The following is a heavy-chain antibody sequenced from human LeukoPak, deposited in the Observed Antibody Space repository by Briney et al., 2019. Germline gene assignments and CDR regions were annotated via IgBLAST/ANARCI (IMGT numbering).Heavy chain of an antibody. CDR1: GGSISSYY. J-gene: IGHJ5*02. CDR3: ARHFHPGCDP. V-gene: IGHV4-59*08. Sequence: SETLSLTCTLSGGSISSYYWSCIRQPPGKGLEWIGFIYDSGSANHNPSLKSRVTTPAETSKNQLSLQLSSVPAADTAGYYCARHFHPGCDPWGQGSLVTVSS. CDR2: IYDSGSA.